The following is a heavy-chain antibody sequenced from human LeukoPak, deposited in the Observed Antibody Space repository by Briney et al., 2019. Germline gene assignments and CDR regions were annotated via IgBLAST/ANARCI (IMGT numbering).Heavy chain of an antibody. Sequence: PSQTLSLTCTVSGGSISSGSYYWSWIRQPAGKGLEWIGRIYTSGSTNYNPSLKSRVTISVDTSKNQFSLKLSSVTAADTAVYYCARGPQAGNFDYWGQGTLVTVSS. CDR2: IYTSGST. D-gene: IGHD6-13*01. CDR3: ARGPQAGNFDY. J-gene: IGHJ4*02. CDR1: GGSISSGSYY. V-gene: IGHV4-61*02.